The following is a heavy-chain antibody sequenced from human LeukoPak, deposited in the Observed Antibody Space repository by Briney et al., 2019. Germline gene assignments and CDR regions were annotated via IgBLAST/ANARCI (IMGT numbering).Heavy chain of an antibody. V-gene: IGHV1-8*01. J-gene: IGHJ3*01. CDR1: GYTFTNHD. D-gene: IGHD6-13*01. CDR2: MNPNSGAT. CDR3: ARDGRGAAAADDPLDL. Sequence: ASVKVSCKASGYTFTNHDSNWMRQASGQGLEWMGWMNPNSGATGYAQKFQGRVTMTRDTSISTAYMELSSLTSEDTAVYYCARDGRGAAAADDPLDLWGQGTTVTVSS.